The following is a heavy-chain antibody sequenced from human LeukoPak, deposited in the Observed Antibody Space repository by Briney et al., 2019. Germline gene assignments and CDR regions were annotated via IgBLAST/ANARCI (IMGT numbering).Heavy chain of an antibody. CDR3: ARAGFGYCSSTSCPHFDY. Sequence: ASVKVSCKASGGTFSSYTISWVRQAPGQGLEWMGRIIPILGIANYAQKFQGRVTITADKSTSTAYMELSSLRSEDTAVYYCARAGFGYCSSTSCPHFDYWGQGTLVTASS. CDR1: GGTFSSYT. V-gene: IGHV1-69*02. CDR2: IIPILGIA. J-gene: IGHJ4*02. D-gene: IGHD2-2*01.